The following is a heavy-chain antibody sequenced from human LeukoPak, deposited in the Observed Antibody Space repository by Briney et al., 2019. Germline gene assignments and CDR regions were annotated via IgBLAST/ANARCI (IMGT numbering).Heavy chain of an antibody. CDR3: AASYMQWLAPGSSLRENWFDP. D-gene: IGHD6-19*01. CDR1: GFPFTSSA. V-gene: IGHV1-58*02. Sequence: GASVKVSCKASGFPFTSSAMQWVRQARGQRLEWIGWIVVGSGNTNYAQKFQERVTITRDMSTSTAYMELSSLRSEDTAVYYCAASYMQWLAPGSSLRENWFDPWGQGTLVTVSS. J-gene: IGHJ5*02. CDR2: IVVGSGNT.